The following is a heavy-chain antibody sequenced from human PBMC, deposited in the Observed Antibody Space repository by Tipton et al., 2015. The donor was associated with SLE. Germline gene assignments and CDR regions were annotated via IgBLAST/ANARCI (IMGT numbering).Heavy chain of an antibody. Sequence: LRLSCTVSSDSFGTVGYYWSWIRQHPAKGLEWIGHIYYSGSTYYNPSLGGRVSISQDTSKSQFSLKLTPVTAADTAVYYCAREGDGSANYFFYGVNLWGQGTTFTVSS. CDR1: SDSFGTVGYY. V-gene: IGHV4-31*02. J-gene: IGHJ6*02. CDR2: IYYSGST. D-gene: IGHD5-24*01. CDR3: AREGDGSANYFFYGVNL.